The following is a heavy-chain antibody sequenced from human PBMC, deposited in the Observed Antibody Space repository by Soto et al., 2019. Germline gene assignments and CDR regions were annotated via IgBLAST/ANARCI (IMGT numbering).Heavy chain of an antibody. J-gene: IGHJ4*02. D-gene: IGHD1-26*01. Sequence: PGESLKISCKGSGSSFTSYWIGWVRQMPGKGLEWMGIIYPGESDTRYSPSFQGQVTISADKSISTAYLQWSSLKASDTAMYYCERLLDIEGATGVLGYWGQGTLVTVSS. CDR2: IYPGESDT. CDR3: ERLLDIEGATGVLGY. V-gene: IGHV5-51*01. CDR1: GSSFTSYW.